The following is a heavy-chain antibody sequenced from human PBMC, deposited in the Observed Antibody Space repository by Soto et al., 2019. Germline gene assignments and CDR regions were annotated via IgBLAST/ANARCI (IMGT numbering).Heavy chain of an antibody. Sequence: EVQLLESGGGLVQPGGSLKVSCAASGFTFSAYAMNWVRQAPGKGLEWVSGIRGSGDSTYYADSLKGRFTISRDNSKNTLYLQMYSLREEDTAVYYCARDLTTVTTLSGDFDYWGQGTLVTVSS. CDR2: IRGSGDST. CDR3: ARDLTTVTTLSGDFDY. D-gene: IGHD4-17*01. CDR1: GFTFSAYA. J-gene: IGHJ4*02. V-gene: IGHV3-23*01.